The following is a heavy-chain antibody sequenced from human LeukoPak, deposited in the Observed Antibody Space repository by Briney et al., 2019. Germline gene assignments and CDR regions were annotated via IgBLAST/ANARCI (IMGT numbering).Heavy chain of an antibody. CDR2: IYYSGST. D-gene: IGHD2-15*01. Sequence: PSETLSLTCTVSGGSISSSSYDWGWIRQPPGKGLEWIGSIYYSGSTYYNPSLKSRVTISVDTSKNQFSLKLSSVTAADTAVYYCAREKVVVAASYWFDPWGQGTLVTVSS. CDR3: AREKVVVAASYWFDP. V-gene: IGHV4-39*07. CDR1: GGSISSSSYD. J-gene: IGHJ5*02.